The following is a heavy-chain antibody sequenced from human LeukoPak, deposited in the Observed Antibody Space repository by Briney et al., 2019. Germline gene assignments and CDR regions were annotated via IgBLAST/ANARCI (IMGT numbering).Heavy chain of an antibody. CDR3: ASDRIAVAGYFDY. Sequence: GGSLRLSCAASGFTFSSYWMSWVRQAPGKGLEWVANIKQDGSEKYYVDSVKGRFTISRDNAKNSLYLQMNSLRAEDTAVYYCASDRIAVAGYFDYWGQGTLVTVSS. V-gene: IGHV3-7*01. D-gene: IGHD6-19*01. CDR1: GFTFSSYW. CDR2: IKQDGSEK. J-gene: IGHJ4*02.